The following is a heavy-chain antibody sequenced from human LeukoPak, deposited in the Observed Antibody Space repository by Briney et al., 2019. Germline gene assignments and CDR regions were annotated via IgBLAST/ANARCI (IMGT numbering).Heavy chain of an antibody. J-gene: IGHJ3*02. CDR1: GFTFSSYE. V-gene: IGHV3-48*03. CDR3: ARGKMGWLQPSGDAFDI. D-gene: IGHD5-24*01. CDR2: ISSSGSTI. Sequence: GGSLRLSCAASGFTFSSYEMNWVRQAPGKGLEWVSYISSSGSTIYYADSVKGGFTISRENANNSLYLQMNSLRAEDTAVYYCARGKMGWLQPSGDAFDIWGQGTMVTVSS.